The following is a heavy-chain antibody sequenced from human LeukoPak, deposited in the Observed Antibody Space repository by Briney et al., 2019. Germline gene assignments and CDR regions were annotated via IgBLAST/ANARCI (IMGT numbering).Heavy chain of an antibody. CDR3: ARGGYYDSSGYAH. J-gene: IGHJ4*02. D-gene: IGHD3-22*01. CDR2: INHSGST. Sequence: GSLRLSCAASGFIFSNYAMNWVRQAPGKGLEWIGEINHSGSTNYNPSLKSRVTISVDTSKNQFSLKLSSVTAADTAVYYCARGGYYDSSGYAHWGQGTLVTVSS. V-gene: IGHV4-34*01. CDR1: GFIFSNYA.